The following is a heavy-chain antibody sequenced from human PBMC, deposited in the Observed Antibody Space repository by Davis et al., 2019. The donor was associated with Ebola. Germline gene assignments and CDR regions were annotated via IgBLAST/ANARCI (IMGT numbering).Heavy chain of an antibody. CDR1: GYTFTSYD. J-gene: IGHJ4*02. D-gene: IGHD7-27*01. CDR2: INPNSGGT. CDR3: ARSYWGPTPDY. Sequence: ASVKVSCKASGYTFTSYDINWVRQATGQGLEWMGWINPNSGGTNYAQKFQGRVTMTRDTSISTAYMELSRLRSDDTAVYYCARSYWGPTPDYWGQGTLVTVSS. V-gene: IGHV1-2*02.